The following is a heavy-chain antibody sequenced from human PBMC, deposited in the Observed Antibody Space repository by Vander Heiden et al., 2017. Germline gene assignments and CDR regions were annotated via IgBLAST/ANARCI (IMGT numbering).Heavy chain of an antibody. CDR3: ARTYYYDSGTYNLFDY. Sequence: QLQLQESGPGLVKPSETLSLSCTVSGGSISSYSYYWGWIRPPPGKGLEWIGSIYYSGTTHYNPSLKSRVTISEDTSKNQFSLKLSSVAAADTAVYYCARTYYYDSGTYNLFDYWGQGTLVTVSS. V-gene: IGHV4-39*01. J-gene: IGHJ4*02. CDR1: GGSISSYSYY. CDR2: IYYSGTT. D-gene: IGHD3-10*01.